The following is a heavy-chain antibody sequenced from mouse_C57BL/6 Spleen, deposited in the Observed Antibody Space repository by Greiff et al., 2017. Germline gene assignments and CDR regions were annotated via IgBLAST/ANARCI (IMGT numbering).Heavy chain of an antibody. Sequence: VQLQQPGAELVRPGSSVKLSCKASGYTFTSYWMHWVKQRPIQGLEWIGNIDPSDSETHYNQKFKDKATLTVDKSSSTAYMQLSSLTSEDSAVYYCARFDDGYFVGFAYWGQGTLVTVSA. CDR1: GYTFTSYW. CDR3: ARFDDGYFVGFAY. J-gene: IGHJ3*01. V-gene: IGHV1-52*01. D-gene: IGHD2-3*01. CDR2: IDPSDSET.